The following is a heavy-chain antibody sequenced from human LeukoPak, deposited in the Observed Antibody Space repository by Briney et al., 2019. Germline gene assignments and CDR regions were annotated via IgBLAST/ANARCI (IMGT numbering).Heavy chain of an antibody. CDR1: GGSISSGGYY. V-gene: IGHV4-31*03. CDR2: IYYSGST. D-gene: IGHD3-9*01. J-gene: IGHJ4*02. Sequence: PSETLCLTCTVSGGSISSGGYYWSWIRQHPGKGLEWIGYIYYSGSTYYNPSLKSRVTISVDTSKNQFSLKLSSVTAADTAVYYCARGEILTGYPSYFDYWGQGTLVTVSS. CDR3: ARGEILTGYPSYFDY.